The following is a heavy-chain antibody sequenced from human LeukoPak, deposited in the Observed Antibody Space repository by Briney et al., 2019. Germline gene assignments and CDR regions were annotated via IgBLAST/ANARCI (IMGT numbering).Heavy chain of an antibody. CDR1: GFTFSSYA. J-gene: IGHJ4*02. CDR3: ARDGAN. V-gene: IGHV3-30-3*01. CDR2: ISYDGSNK. D-gene: IGHD1-26*01. Sequence: GGSLRLSCAASGFTFSSYAMHWVRQAPGKGLEWVAVISYDGSNKYYADSVKGRFTISRDNSKNTLYLHMNSLRAEDTAVYHCARDGANWGQGTLVTVSS.